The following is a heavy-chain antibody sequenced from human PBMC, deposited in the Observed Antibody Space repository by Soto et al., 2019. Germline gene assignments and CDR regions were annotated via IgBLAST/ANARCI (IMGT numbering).Heavy chain of an antibody. D-gene: IGHD1-26*01. J-gene: IGHJ3*02. Sequence: QVQLVQSGAEVKKPGTSVKVSCEVSGGTFSNYAITWERQAPGQGLEWLGGAIPVYGSTNYAQKFQGRVTITAGESATTTFMELSSLRSDDTAVYYCARRGVANSRDAFDIWGQGTLVTVS. CDR1: GGTFSNYA. V-gene: IGHV1-69*01. CDR2: AIPVYGST. CDR3: ARRGVANSRDAFDI.